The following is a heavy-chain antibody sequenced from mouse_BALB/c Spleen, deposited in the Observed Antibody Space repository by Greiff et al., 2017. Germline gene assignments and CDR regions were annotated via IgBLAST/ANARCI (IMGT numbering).Heavy chain of an antibody. V-gene: IGHV14-3*02. Sequence: EVKLMESGAELVKPGASVKLSCTASGFNIKDTYMHWVKQRPEQGLEWIGRIDPANGNTKYDPKFQGKATITADTSSNTAYLQLSSLTSEDTAVYYCARDDYVGYAMDYWGQGTSVTVSS. CDR1: GFNIKDTY. D-gene: IGHD1-1*02. J-gene: IGHJ4*01. CDR3: ARDDYVGYAMDY. CDR2: IDPANGNT.